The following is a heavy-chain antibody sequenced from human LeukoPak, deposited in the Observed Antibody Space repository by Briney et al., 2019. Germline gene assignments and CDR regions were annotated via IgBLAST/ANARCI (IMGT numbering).Heavy chain of an antibody. Sequence: ASVKVSCKASGYTFTSYYMLWVRQAPGQGLEWMGIINPSGGSTSYAQKFQGRVTMTRDTSSSTVYMELSSLRSEDTAVYYCARVNGGNAFDYWGQGTLVTVSS. D-gene: IGHD4-23*01. J-gene: IGHJ4*02. V-gene: IGHV1-46*01. CDR1: GYTFTSYY. CDR2: INPSGGST. CDR3: ARVNGGNAFDY.